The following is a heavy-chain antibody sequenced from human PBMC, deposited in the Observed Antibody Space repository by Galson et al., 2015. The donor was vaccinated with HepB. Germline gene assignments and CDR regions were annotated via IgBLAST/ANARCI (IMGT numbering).Heavy chain of an antibody. D-gene: IGHD2-21*02. CDR1: GFVFRGYA. Sequence: SLRLSCAASGFVFRGYAMTWVRQAPGKGLQWVSPISGSGDTTYYADAVKGRFTISRDNARNTLYVQMSSLRAEDTAMYYCAKAPFHSAYRDFYFENWGLGTLVTVSS. J-gene: IGHJ4*02. V-gene: IGHV3-23*01. CDR2: ISGSGDTT. CDR3: AKAPFHSAYRDFYFEN.